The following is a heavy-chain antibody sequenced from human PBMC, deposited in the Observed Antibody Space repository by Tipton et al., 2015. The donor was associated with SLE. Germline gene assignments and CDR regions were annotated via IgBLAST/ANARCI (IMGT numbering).Heavy chain of an antibody. D-gene: IGHD1-1*01. J-gene: IGHJ5*02. V-gene: IGHV3-30*02. CDR3: AKDGNWNLFNWFDP. CDR2: IRYDGRNK. Sequence: SLRLSCAASGFTFSSYDMHWVRQAPGKGLGWVAFIRYDGRNKYYADSVKGRFTISRDNSKNTLYLQMNSLRAEDTAVYYCAKDGNWNLFNWFDPWGQGTLVTVSS. CDR1: GFTFSSYD.